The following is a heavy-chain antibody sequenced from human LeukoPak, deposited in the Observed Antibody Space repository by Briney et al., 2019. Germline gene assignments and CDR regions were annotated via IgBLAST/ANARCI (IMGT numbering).Heavy chain of an antibody. J-gene: IGHJ3*02. D-gene: IGHD3-10*01. V-gene: IGHV3-7*01. CDR2: IKQDGSEK. CDR3: ASPMVRGVKDAFDI. Sequence: GGSPRLSCAASGFTFSSYWMSWVRQAPGKGLEWVANIKQDGSEKYYVDSVRGRFTISRDNAKNSLYLQMNSLRAEDTAVYYCASPMVRGVKDAFDIWGQGTMVTVSS. CDR1: GFTFSSYW.